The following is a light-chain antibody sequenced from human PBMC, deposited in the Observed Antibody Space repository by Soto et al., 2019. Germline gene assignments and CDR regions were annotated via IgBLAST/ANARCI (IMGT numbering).Light chain of an antibody. V-gene: IGLV2-14*01. Sequence: QSVLTQPASVSGSPGQSITISCTGTSSDVGGYNYVSWYQQHPGKAPKLLIFEVSSRPSGVSYRFSGSKSGNTASLTISGLQAEDEADYYCSSYTSSSTLEVFGSGTKLTVL. CDR1: SSDVGGYNY. CDR3: SSYTSSSTLEV. CDR2: EVS. J-gene: IGLJ1*01.